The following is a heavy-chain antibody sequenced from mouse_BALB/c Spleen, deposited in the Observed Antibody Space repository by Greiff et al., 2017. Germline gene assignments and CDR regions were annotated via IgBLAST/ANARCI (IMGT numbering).Heavy chain of an antibody. CDR1: GFSLTSYG. J-gene: IGHJ3*01. CDR3: AREMEYGNFGGFAY. CDR2: IWAGGST. Sequence: VQLVESGPGLVAPSQSLSITCTVSGFSLTSYGVHWVRQPPGKGLEWLGVIWAGGSTNYNSALMSRLSISKDNSKSQVFLKMNSLQTDDTAMYYCAREMEYGNFGGFAYWGQGTLVTVSA. D-gene: IGHD2-10*02. V-gene: IGHV2-9*02.